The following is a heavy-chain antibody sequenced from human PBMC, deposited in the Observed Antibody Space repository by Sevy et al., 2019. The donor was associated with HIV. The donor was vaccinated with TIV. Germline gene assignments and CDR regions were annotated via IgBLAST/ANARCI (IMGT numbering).Heavy chain of an antibody. Sequence: GGSLRLSCAASGFSFNTYGMHWVRQAPGKGLEWVAVIWYDGSNYADSVKGRFTISRDNSKNKLYLQMNSLRVEDTAVYYCAKSWGRICSRGSCVKGEYYYDGMDVWGQGTTVTVSS. CDR1: GFSFNTYG. CDR2: IWYDGSN. J-gene: IGHJ6*02. V-gene: IGHV3-33*06. CDR3: AKSWGRICSRGSCVKGEYYYDGMDV. D-gene: IGHD2-15*01.